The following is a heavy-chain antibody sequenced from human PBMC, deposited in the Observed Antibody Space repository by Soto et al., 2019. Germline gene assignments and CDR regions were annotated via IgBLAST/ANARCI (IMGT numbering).Heavy chain of an antibody. V-gene: IGHV4-39*07. CDR2: IYSSENT. D-gene: IGHD3-22*01. Sequence: PETLSLTCTVSGGSISSYYWGWIRQSPGKGLEWIGTIYSSENTYYNPSLVSRVTISVDTSKNQFSLKLSSVTAADTAVYYCARVPFPYYYDSSGPFDYWGQGTLVT. CDR3: ARVPFPYYYDSSGPFDY. CDR1: GGSISSYY. J-gene: IGHJ4*02.